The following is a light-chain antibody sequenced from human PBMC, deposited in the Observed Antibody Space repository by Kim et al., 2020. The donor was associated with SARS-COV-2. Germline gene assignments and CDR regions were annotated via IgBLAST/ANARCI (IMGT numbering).Light chain of an antibody. Sequence: EIVMTQSPATLSVSPGERATLSCRATQDIGNNLAWYQHKPGQAPRLLLYLASFRATGVPARFSGSGSGTEFILTISSLQSEDSAVYYCQHYNNWPHTFGQGTKLEI. CDR1: QDIGNN. CDR3: QHYNNWPHT. J-gene: IGKJ2*01. V-gene: IGKV3-15*01. CDR2: LAS.